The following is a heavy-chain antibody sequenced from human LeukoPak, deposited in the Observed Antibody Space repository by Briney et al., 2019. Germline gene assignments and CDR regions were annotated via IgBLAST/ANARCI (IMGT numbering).Heavy chain of an antibody. Sequence: SETLPLTCAVYGGSFSGYYWSWIRQPPGKGLEWIGEINHSGSTNYNPSLKSRVTISVDTSKNQFPLKLSSVTAADTAVYYCARTAAAAGIYYYYYGMDVWGQGTTVTVSS. CDR2: INHSGST. D-gene: IGHD6-13*01. CDR3: ARTAAAAGIYYYYYGMDV. J-gene: IGHJ6*02. CDR1: GGSFSGYY. V-gene: IGHV4-34*01.